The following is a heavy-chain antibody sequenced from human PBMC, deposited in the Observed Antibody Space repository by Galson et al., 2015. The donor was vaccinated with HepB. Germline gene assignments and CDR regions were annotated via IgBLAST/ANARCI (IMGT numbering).Heavy chain of an antibody. CDR2: IYHSGST. CDR1: GGFIHSGYYS. J-gene: IGHJ5*02. V-gene: IGHV4-30-2*01. CDR3: ARLGSTGWYGGDWFDP. D-gene: IGHD6-19*01. Sequence: TLSLTCAVSGGFIHSGYYSWSWVRQPPGKGLEWIGHIYHSGSTTYNPSLKSRVSISVDTSKNQFSLRLKSVTAADTAVYYCARLGSTGWYGGDWFDPWGQGTLVTVSS.